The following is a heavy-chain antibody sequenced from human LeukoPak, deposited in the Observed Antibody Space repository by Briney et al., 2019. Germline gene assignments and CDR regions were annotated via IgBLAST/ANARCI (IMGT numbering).Heavy chain of an antibody. CDR1: GFTFSSYA. CDR3: ARASGSYSWYFDY. J-gene: IGHJ4*02. V-gene: IGHV3-23*01. CDR2: ISGSGGST. D-gene: IGHD1-26*01. Sequence: GGSLRLSCAASGFTFSSYAMSWVRQAPGKGLEWVSAISGSGGSTYYADSVKGRFTISRDNSKNTLYLQMNSLRAEDTAVYYCARASGSYSWYFDYWGQGILVTASS.